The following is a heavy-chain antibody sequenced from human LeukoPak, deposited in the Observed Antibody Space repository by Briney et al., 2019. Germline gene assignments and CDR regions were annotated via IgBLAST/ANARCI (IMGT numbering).Heavy chain of an antibody. CDR2: MNPNSGNT. Sequence: ASVKVSCKASGYTFTSYDINWVRQATGQGLEWMGWMNPNSGNTGYAQKFQGRVTMTRNTSISTAYMELSSLRSEDTAVYYCARMEGVMLRGVIINRPLDYWGQGTLVTVSS. CDR1: GYTFTSYD. CDR3: ARMEGVMLRGVIINRPLDY. V-gene: IGHV1-8*01. D-gene: IGHD3-10*01. J-gene: IGHJ4*02.